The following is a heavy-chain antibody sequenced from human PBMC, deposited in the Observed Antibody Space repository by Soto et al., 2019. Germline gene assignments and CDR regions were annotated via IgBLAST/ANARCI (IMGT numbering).Heavy chain of an antibody. Sequence: PSETLSLTCAVYGGSFSGYYWSWIRQPPGKGLEWIGEINHSGSTNYNPSLKSRVTISVDTSKNQFSLKLSSVTAADTAVYYCARGSGGITIFGVVIGGWFEPWGQGTLVTVSS. J-gene: IGHJ5*02. CDR2: INHSGST. CDR1: GGSFSGYY. D-gene: IGHD3-3*01. V-gene: IGHV4-34*01. CDR3: ARGSGGITIFGVVIGGWFEP.